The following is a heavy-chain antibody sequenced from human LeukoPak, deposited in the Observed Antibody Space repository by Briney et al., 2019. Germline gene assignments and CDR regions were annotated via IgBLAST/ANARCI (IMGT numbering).Heavy chain of an antibody. CDR2: ISSNGGST. V-gene: IGHV3-64*01. D-gene: IGHD3-10*01. Sequence: GGSLSLSCAASGFTFSSYGMHWVRQAPGKGLEYVSAISSNGGSTYYANSVKGRFTISRDNSKNTLYLQMGSLRAEDMAVYYCARVTGAQVFDYWGQGTLVTVSS. CDR1: GFTFSSYG. J-gene: IGHJ4*02. CDR3: ARVTGAQVFDY.